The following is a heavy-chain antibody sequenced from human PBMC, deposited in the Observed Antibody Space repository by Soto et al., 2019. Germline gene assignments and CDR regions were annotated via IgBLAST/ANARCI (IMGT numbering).Heavy chain of an antibody. CDR3: AKDPGGQAVALDY. CDR1: GFTFSSYR. J-gene: IGHJ4*02. D-gene: IGHD6-19*01. CDR2: ISYDGSNK. V-gene: IGHV3-30*18. Sequence: QVQLVESGGGVVQPGRSLRLSCAASGFTFSSYRMHWVRQAPGKGLEWVAVISYDGSNKYYADSVKGRFTISRDNSKNTLYLQMNSLRAEDTAVYYCAKDPGGQAVALDYWGQGTLVTVSS.